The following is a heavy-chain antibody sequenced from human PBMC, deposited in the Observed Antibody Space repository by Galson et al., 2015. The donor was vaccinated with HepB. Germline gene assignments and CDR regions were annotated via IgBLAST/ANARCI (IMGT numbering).Heavy chain of an antibody. CDR3: ARDRGDSSGWLFDY. CDR1: GFTFSNYW. Sequence: SLRLSCAASGFTFSNYWMHWVRQAPGKGLVWVSRINSDGTFISYADSVKGRFTISRDNAKKTLYLQMNSLRAEDTAVYYCARDRGDSSGWLFDYWGQGTLVTVSS. D-gene: IGHD6-19*01. J-gene: IGHJ4*02. V-gene: IGHV3-74*01. CDR2: INSDGTFI.